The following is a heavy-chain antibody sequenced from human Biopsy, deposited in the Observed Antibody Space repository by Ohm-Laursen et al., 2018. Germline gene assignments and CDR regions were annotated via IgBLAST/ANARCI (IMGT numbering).Heavy chain of an antibody. CDR2: IWYDGTNE. Sequence: SLRPSCAASGFTFGHYAMHWVRQAPGKGLEWISLIWYDGTNEDYADSVKGRFTISRDNSKNTLYLQINTLTLEDTAFYYCAGGLSSGWYGYFDVWGRGTLVTVSS. V-gene: IGHV3-33*04. D-gene: IGHD6-19*01. CDR3: AGGLSSGWYGYFDV. CDR1: GFTFGHYA. J-gene: IGHJ2*01.